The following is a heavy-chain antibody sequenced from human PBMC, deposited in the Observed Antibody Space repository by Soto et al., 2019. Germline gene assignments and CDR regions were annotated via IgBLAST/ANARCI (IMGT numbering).Heavy chain of an antibody. V-gene: IGHV1-69*01. CDR2: IIPISGTA. CDR1: GGTFSSYA. Sequence: QGQLVQSGAEVKKPGSSVKVSCKASGGTFSSYAISWVRQAPGQGLEWMGGIIPISGTANYAQTFQGRVTITADESTSTAYMELSSLRSEDTAVYYCARSQGSSTSLEIYYYYYYGMDVWGHGTTVTVSS. D-gene: IGHD2-2*01. CDR3: ARSQGSSTSLEIYYYYYYGMDV. J-gene: IGHJ6*02.